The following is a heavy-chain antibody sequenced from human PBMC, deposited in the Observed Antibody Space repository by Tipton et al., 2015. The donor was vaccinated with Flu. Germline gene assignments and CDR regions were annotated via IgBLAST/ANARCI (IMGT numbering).Heavy chain of an antibody. V-gene: IGHV4-34*01. J-gene: IGHJ5*02. CDR1: GGSLSGYY. CDR2: INHSGST. D-gene: IGHD2/OR15-2a*01. Sequence: TLSLTCAVYGGSLSGYYWSWIRQSPGKGLEWIGEINHSGSTNYNPSLKSRLTISLDMSKNQFSLNLYSVRAADAAVYYCARHTRIAIGGLNWFDPWGQGTLVTVSS. CDR3: ARHTRIAIGGLNWFDP.